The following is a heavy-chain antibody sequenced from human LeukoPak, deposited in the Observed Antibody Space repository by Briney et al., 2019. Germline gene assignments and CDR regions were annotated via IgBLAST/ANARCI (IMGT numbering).Heavy chain of an antibody. CDR1: GYTFTGYY. CDR3: ARVQLERGYYYYGMDV. J-gene: IGHJ6*02. CDR2: INPNSGGT. D-gene: IGHD1-1*01. V-gene: IGHV1-2*02. Sequence: ASVKVSCKASGYTFTGYYMHWVRQAPGQGLEWMGWINPNSGGTNYAQKFQGRVTMTRDTSISTAYMELSRLRSDDTAVYYCARVQLERGYYYYGMDVWGQGTTVTVSS.